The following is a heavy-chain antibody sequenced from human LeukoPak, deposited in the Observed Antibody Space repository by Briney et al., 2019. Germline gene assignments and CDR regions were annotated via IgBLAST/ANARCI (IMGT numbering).Heavy chain of an antibody. CDR1: VYSITRGYY. Sequence: SETLSLTCTVSVYSITRGYYWGWIRQPPGKGLEWIGSIHHSGNTYYNPSLKSRVTISVDTPKNQFSLKLSSVTAADTAMYYCARLIDGDYANTHFDSWGQGTRVTVSS. J-gene: IGHJ4*02. V-gene: IGHV4-38-2*02. D-gene: IGHD4-17*01. CDR3: ARLIDGDYANTHFDS. CDR2: IHHSGNT.